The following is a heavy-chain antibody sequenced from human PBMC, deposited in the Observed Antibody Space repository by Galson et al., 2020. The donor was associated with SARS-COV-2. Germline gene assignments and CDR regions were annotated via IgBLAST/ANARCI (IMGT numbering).Heavy chain of an antibody. D-gene: IGHD3-22*01. V-gene: IGHV4-31*03. CDR3: ARGITMIVGRHFDR. Sequence: KTSETLSLTCTVSGGSLSSGGYYWSWIRQHPGKGLEWIGYIYYSGSTYYNPSLKSRVTISVDTSKNQFSLKLSSVTAADTAVYYCARGITMIVGRHFDRWGRGTRVTVSS. J-gene: IGHJ2*01. CDR2: IYYSGST. CDR1: GGSLSSGGYY.